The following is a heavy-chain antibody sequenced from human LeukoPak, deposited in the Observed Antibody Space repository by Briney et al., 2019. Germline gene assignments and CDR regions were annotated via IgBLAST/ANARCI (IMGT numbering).Heavy chain of an antibody. CDR1: GFTFSSYG. V-gene: IGHV3-30*18. CDR2: ISYDGCNE. J-gene: IGHJ6*02. CDR3: AKDQHYDSNSLDV. D-gene: IGHD3-22*01. Sequence: GRSLRLSCAASGFTFSSYGMHWVRQAPGKGLEWVAIISYDGCNEAYADSVKGRFSISRDNSKNTLYLQMNSLRPEDTAVYYCAKDQHYDSNSLDVWGPGTTVTVSS.